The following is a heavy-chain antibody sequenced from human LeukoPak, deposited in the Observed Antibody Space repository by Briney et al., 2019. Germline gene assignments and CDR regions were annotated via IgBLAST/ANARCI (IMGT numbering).Heavy chain of an antibody. CDR3: ARQGVLGWLQWGHWFDP. D-gene: IGHD5-24*01. CDR2: IYPGDSDT. J-gene: IGHJ5*02. Sequence: GESLKISCKGSGYSFTSYWIGWVRQMPGKGLEWMGIIYPGDSDTRYSPSFQGQVTVSADKSISTAYLQCSSLKASDTAMYYCARQGVLGWLQWGHWFDPWGQGTLVTVSS. V-gene: IGHV5-51*01. CDR1: GYSFTSYW.